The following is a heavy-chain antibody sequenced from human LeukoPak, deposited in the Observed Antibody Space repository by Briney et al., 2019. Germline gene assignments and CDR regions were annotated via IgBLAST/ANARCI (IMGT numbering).Heavy chain of an antibody. CDR2: ISTSSTYM. V-gene: IGHV3-21*01. J-gene: IGHJ4*02. CDR1: GFTFTSYS. Sequence: GGSLRPSCAASGFTFTSYSMNWVRQAPGKGLEWVSSISTSSTYMYYADSVKGRFTISRDNAENSLYLLMTSLRAEDTAVYYCARGGATTVDYWGQGTLVTVSS. D-gene: IGHD5-12*01. CDR3: ARGGATTVDY.